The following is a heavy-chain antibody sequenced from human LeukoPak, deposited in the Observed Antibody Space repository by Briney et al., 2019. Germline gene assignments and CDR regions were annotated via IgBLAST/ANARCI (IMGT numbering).Heavy chain of an antibody. CDR2: IIPIFGTA. V-gene: IGHV1-69*05. Sequence: SVKVSCKASGGTFSSYAISWVRQAPGQGLEWMGGIIPIFGTANYAQKFQGRVTITTDESTSTAYMELSSLRSDDTAVYYCARETSSGWYRGQGGAFDIWGQGTMVTVSS. CDR3: ARETSSGWYRGQGGAFDI. J-gene: IGHJ3*02. D-gene: IGHD6-19*01. CDR1: GGTFSSYA.